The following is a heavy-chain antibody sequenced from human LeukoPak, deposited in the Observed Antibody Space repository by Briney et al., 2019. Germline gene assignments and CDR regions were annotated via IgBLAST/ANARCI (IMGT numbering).Heavy chain of an antibody. D-gene: IGHD6-19*01. J-gene: IGHJ4*02. CDR2: ISGSGGST. V-gene: IGHV3-23*01. Sequence: PGGSLRLSCAASGFTFSSYAMSWVRQAPGKGLEWVSAISGSGGSTYYADSVKGRFTISRDNSKNTLYLQMNSLRAEDTAVYYCAKDRLRWGSGWYPYYFDYWGQGTLVTVSS. CDR1: GFTFSSYA. CDR3: AKDRLRWGSGWYPYYFDY.